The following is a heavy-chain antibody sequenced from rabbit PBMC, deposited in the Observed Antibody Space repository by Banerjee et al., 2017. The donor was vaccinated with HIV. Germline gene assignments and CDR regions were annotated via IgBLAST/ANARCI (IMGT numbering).Heavy chain of an antibody. J-gene: IGHJ4*01. CDR2: IVSSSGTL. CDR1: GIDFSAYYY. Sequence: QSLEESGGGLVKPGGTLTLTCKASGIDFSAYYYMCWVRQAPGKGLELIACIVSSSGTLWYASWVTGRVTISRSTSLNTVTLQMTSLTAADTATYFCARGDSYYTYFNLWGPGTLVTVS. D-gene: IGHD8-1*01. CDR3: ARGDSYYTYFNL. V-gene: IGHV1S43*01.